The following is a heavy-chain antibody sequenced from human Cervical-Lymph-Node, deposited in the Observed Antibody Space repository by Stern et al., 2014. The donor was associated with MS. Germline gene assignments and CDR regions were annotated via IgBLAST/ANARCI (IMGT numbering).Heavy chain of an antibody. CDR2: IYYSGAP. Sequence: VQLEESGPGLVKPSQTLSLTCTVSGGSINNGDYYWSWVRQPPGKGLEWLGYIYYSGAPYYNPSLKGRLTISVDTSKRHFSLKLTSVTAADTAVYYCARELSGMYGMVVWGQGTTVTVSS. J-gene: IGHJ6*02. CDR3: ARELSGMYGMVV. V-gene: IGHV4-30-4*08. D-gene: IGHD1-1*01. CDR1: GGSINNGDYY.